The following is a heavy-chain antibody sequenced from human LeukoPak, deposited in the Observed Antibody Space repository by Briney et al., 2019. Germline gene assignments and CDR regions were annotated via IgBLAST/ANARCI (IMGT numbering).Heavy chain of an antibody. D-gene: IGHD2-15*01. CDR2: VSGSGGST. CDR3: AKYCSGASCYSGLDS. V-gene: IGHV3-23*01. Sequence: GSLRLSCAASGFTFSSYAMTWVRQAPGKGLEWVSTVSGSGGSTSYADSVKGRFTISRDNSKNTLYLQMNSLRADDTAVYYCAKYCSGASCYSGLDSWGQGTLVTVSS. J-gene: IGHJ4*02. CDR1: GFTFSSYA.